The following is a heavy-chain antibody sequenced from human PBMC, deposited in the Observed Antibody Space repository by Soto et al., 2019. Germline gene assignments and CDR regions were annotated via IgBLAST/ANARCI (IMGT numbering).Heavy chain of an antibody. V-gene: IGHV1-2*04. J-gene: IGHJ6*02. CDR3: ARGYYGSGSYLAYYYGMDV. CDR2: INPNSGGT. CDR1: GYTFTGYY. D-gene: IGHD3-10*01. Sequence: ASVKVSCKASGYTFTGYYMHWVRQAPGQGLEWMGWINPNSGGTNYAQKFQGWVTMTRDTSISTAYMELSRLRSDDTAVYYCARGYYGSGSYLAYYYGMDVWGQGTTVTVYS.